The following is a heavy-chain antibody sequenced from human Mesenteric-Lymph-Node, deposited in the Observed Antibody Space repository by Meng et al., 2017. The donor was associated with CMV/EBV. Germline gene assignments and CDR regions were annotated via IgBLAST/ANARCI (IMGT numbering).Heavy chain of an antibody. CDR3: ARAFSSTIFGVVIIYYFDY. D-gene: IGHD3-3*01. J-gene: IGHJ4*02. CDR2: IYSDGST. Sequence: GESLKISCAASGFTVSNNYMTWVRQAPGKGLEWVSVIYSDGSTYYADSVKGRFTISRDNSKNTLYLQMNSLRAEDTAVYYCARAFSSTIFGVVIIYYFDYWGQGTLVTVSS. V-gene: IGHV3-66*01. CDR1: GFTVSNNY.